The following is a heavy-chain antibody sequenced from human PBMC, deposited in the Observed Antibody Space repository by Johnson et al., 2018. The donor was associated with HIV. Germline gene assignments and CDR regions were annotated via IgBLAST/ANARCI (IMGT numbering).Heavy chain of an antibody. V-gene: IGHV3-30*03. CDR2: ISYDGSKK. Sequence: QVQLVESGGGVVRPGGSLRLSCAASGFTFSSYWMSWVRQAPGRGLEWVVSISYDGSKKYYGDSVKGRFTISRDNSKNTLYLQMNSLRAEDTAIYYCARADGSGSYFGFEIWGQGTMVTVSS. D-gene: IGHD3-10*01. J-gene: IGHJ3*02. CDR3: ARADGSGSYFGFEI. CDR1: GFTFSSYW.